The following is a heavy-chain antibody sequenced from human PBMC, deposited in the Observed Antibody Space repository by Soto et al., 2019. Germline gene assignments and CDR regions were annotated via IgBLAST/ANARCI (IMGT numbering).Heavy chain of an antibody. D-gene: IGHD3-22*01. Sequence: QLQLQESGSGLVKPSQTLSLTCAVSGGSISSGGSSWTWIRQPPGKGLEWIGYIYHSGSTYYNPSLTSRATISVDRSKTQFSLKLTSVTAADTAVYYCARGAVVNFDSWGQGTLVTVSS. CDR1: GGSISSGGSS. CDR3: ARGAVVNFDS. CDR2: IYHSGST. V-gene: IGHV4-30-2*01. J-gene: IGHJ4*02.